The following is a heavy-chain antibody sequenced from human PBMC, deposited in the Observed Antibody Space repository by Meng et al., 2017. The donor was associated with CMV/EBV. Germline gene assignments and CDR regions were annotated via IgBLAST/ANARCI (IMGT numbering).Heavy chain of an antibody. Sequence: SISSSSYDWGWIRQPPGKGLEWIGSIYYSGGTYYNPSLKSRVTISVDTSKNQFSLKLSSVTAADTAVYYCAREARMMVRGVMVNWFDPWGQGTLVTVSS. J-gene: IGHJ5*02. CDR3: AREARMMVRGVMVNWFDP. V-gene: IGHV4-39*07. D-gene: IGHD3-10*01. CDR2: IYYSGGT. CDR1: SISSSSYD.